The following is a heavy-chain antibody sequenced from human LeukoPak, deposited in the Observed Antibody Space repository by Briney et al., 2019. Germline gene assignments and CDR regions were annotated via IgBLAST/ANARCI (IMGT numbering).Heavy chain of an antibody. Sequence: GGSLRLSCEASRLSFSSYWMHWVRQAPGKGLVWVSRINTDGSSTSYAESVKGRFTISRDNAKNTLYLQMNSLRAEDTAVDYCARAGGARKWEFFMAFDYWGQGTLVTVSS. CDR1: RLSFSSYW. CDR2: INTDGSST. D-gene: IGHD1-26*01. CDR3: ARAGGARKWEFFMAFDY. V-gene: IGHV3-74*01. J-gene: IGHJ4*02.